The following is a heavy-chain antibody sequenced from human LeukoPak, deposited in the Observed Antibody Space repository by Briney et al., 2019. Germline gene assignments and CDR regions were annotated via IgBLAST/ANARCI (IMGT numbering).Heavy chain of an antibody. D-gene: IGHD1-26*01. CDR2: INHSGST. J-gene: IGHJ4*02. CDR3: AREVWWALVRLRPYYFDY. Sequence: PSETLSLTCAVYGGSFSGYYWSWIRQPPGKGREWIGEINHSGSTNYNPSLKSRVTISVDTSKNQFSLKLSSVTAADTAVYYCAREVWWALVRLRPYYFDYWGQGTLVTVSS. V-gene: IGHV4-34*01. CDR1: GGSFSGYY.